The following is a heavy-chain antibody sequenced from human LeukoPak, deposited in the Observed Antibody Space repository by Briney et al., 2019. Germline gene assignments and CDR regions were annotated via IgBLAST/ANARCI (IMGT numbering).Heavy chain of an antibody. J-gene: IGHJ4*02. CDR1: GFTFSSYA. CDR2: ISYDGSNK. V-gene: IGHV3-30-3*01. CDR3: AKGLGYCSGGSCYTNFDY. D-gene: IGHD2-15*01. Sequence: PGGSLRLSCAASGFTFSSYAMHWVRQAPGKGLEWVAVISYDGSNKYYADSVKGRFTISRDNSKNTLYLQMNSLRAEDTAVYYCAKGLGYCSGGSCYTNFDYWGQGTLVTVSS.